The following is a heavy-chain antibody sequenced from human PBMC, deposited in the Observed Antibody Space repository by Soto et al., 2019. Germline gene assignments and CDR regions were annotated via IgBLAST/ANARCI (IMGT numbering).Heavy chain of an antibody. J-gene: IGHJ4*02. D-gene: IGHD3-10*01. V-gene: IGHV3-23*01. CDR1: GFTFSSYA. CDR3: GIVMLLLSFAELFGAGNYFAY. CDR2: ISGSGGST. Sequence: GGSLRLSCAASGFTFSSYAMSWVRQAPGKGLEWVSAISGSGGSTYYADSVKGRFTISRDNSKNTLYLQMNSLRAEDTAVYYCGIVMLLLSFAELFGAGNYFAYWGQGTLGTVS.